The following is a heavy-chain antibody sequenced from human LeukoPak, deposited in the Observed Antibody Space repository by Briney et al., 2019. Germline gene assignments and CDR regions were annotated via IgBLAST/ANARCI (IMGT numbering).Heavy chain of an antibody. V-gene: IGHV3-48*04. CDR3: ARANNFDF. CDR1: GFTFSSNS. CDR2: ISSTGGTI. J-gene: IGHJ4*02. D-gene: IGHD4/OR15-4a*01. Sequence: GGSLRLSCAASGFTFSSNSMNWVRQAPGKGLEWVSYISSTGGTIYYADSMKSRFTISRDNAKNSLYLQMNSLRVEDTAVYYCARANNFDFWGQGTLVTVSS.